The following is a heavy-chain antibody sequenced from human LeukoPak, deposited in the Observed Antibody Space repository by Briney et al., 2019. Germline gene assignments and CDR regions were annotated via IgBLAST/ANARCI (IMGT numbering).Heavy chain of an antibody. V-gene: IGHV4-59*01. J-gene: IGHJ3*02. D-gene: IGHD3-22*01. CDR2: ICYSGST. Sequence: SETLSLTCTVSGGSISSYYWSWIRQPPGKGLEWIGNICYSGSTNYNPSLKSRVTISVDTSKNQFSLKLSSVTAADTAVYYCARGGGYFLIDAFDIWGLGTMVTVSS. CDR3: ARGGGYFLIDAFDI. CDR1: GGSISSYY.